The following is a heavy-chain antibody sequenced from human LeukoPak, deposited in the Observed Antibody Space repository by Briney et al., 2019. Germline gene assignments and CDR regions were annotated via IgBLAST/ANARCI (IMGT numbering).Heavy chain of an antibody. CDR1: GYTFTSYG. CDR2: ISAYNGNT. V-gene: IGHV1-18*01. Sequence: ASVKVSCKASGYTFTSYGISWVRQAPGRGLEWMGWISAYNGNTNYAQKLQGRVTMTTDTSTSTAYMELRSLRSDDTAVYYCAREGLELRSYYYGMDVWGQGTTVTVSS. J-gene: IGHJ6*02. D-gene: IGHD1-7*01. CDR3: AREGLELRSYYYGMDV.